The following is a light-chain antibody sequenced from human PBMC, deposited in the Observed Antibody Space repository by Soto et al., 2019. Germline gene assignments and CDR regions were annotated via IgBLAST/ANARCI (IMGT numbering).Light chain of an antibody. Sequence: QPVLTQPASVSGSPGQSITISCTGTSNDVGGYNYVSWFQQHPGKAPKTVIYEVTIRPSGVSNRFSGSKSGNTATLTISGLEAEDEADYYCSSHTGTRTVVFGGGTKLTVL. J-gene: IGLJ2*01. CDR3: SSHTGTRTVV. CDR2: EVT. CDR1: SNDVGGYNY. V-gene: IGLV2-14*01.